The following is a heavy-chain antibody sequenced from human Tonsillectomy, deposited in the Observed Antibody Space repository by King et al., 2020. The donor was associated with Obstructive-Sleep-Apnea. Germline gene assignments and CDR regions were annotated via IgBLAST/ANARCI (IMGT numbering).Heavy chain of an antibody. J-gene: IGHJ6*02. Sequence: QLQEAGPGLVKPSETLSLTCTVSGGSISSYHWSWIRQPPGKGLEWIGYIYYSGSTHYNPSLNSRVTISVDTSNNQFSLKLTSVAAADTAIYYCARTPPRGGMDVWGQGTTVTVSS. CDR1: GGSISSYH. CDR3: ARTPPRGGMDV. D-gene: IGHD5-24*01. V-gene: IGHV4-59*08. CDR2: IYYSGST.